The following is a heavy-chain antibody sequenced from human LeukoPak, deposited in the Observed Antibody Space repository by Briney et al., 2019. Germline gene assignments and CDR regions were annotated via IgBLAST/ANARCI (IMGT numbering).Heavy chain of an antibody. Sequence: SVKVSCKASGGTFSSYTISWVRQAPGQGLEWMGRIIPILGIANYAHKFQGRVTITADKSTSTAYMELSSLGSEDTAVYYCAREDPAIAVAGYNWFDPWGQGTLVTVSS. CDR2: IIPILGIA. J-gene: IGHJ5*02. CDR1: GGTFSSYT. V-gene: IGHV1-69*04. CDR3: AREDPAIAVAGYNWFDP. D-gene: IGHD6-19*01.